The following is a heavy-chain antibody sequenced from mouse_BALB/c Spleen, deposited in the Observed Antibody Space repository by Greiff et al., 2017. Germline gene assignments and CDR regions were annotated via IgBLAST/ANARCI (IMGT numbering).Heavy chain of an antibody. CDR1: GFTFSSYT. D-gene: IGHD1-1*01. CDR3: TRADYGSSSSFAY. CDR2: ISSGGSYT. Sequence: DVMLVESGGGLVKPGGSLKLSCAASGFTFSSYTMSWVRQTPEKRLEWVATISSGGSYTYYPDSVKGRFTISRDNAKNTLYLQMSSLKSEDTAMYYCTRADYGSSSSFAYWGQGTLVTVSA. V-gene: IGHV5-6-4*01. J-gene: IGHJ3*01.